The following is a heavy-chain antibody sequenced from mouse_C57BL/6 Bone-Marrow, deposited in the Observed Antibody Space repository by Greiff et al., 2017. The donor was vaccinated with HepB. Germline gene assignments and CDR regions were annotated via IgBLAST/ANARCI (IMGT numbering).Heavy chain of an antibody. CDR2: ISSGGDYI. CDR1: GFTFSSYA. CDR3: TRDQGPYYSNLYAMDY. D-gene: IGHD2-5*01. Sequence: VMLVESGEGLVKPGGSLKLSCAASGFTFSSYAMSWVRQTPEKRLEWVAYISSGGDYIYYADTVKGRFTISRDNARNTLYLQMSSLKSEDTAMYYCTRDQGPYYSNLYAMDYWGQGTSVTVSS. V-gene: IGHV5-9-1*02. J-gene: IGHJ4*01.